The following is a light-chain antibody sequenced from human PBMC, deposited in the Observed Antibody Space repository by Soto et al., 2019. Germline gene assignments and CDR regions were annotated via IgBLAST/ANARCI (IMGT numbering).Light chain of an antibody. J-gene: IGLJ1*01. CDR1: NSNIGSNT. Sequence: QSVLTQPPSASGTPGQRVTISCSGSNSNIGSNTVNWYQQLPGTAPKLLLYGDNQRPSGVPDRFSASKSGASASLAISGLQSEDEATYYCASWDNSLNGLYVFGAGTKVTVL. V-gene: IGLV1-44*01. CDR2: GDN. CDR3: ASWDNSLNGLYV.